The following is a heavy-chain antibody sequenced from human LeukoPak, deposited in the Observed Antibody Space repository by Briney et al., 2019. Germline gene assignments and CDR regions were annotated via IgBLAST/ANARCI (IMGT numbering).Heavy chain of an antibody. Sequence: SETLSLTCAVYGGSFSGYYWSWIRQPPGKGLEWIGEINHSGSTNYNPSLKSRVTISVDTSKNQFSLKLSSVTAADTAVYYCAREGLPVGVDYAFDIWGQGTMVTVSS. J-gene: IGHJ3*02. D-gene: IGHD3-3*01. CDR1: GGSFSGYY. V-gene: IGHV4-34*01. CDR2: INHSGST. CDR3: AREGLPVGVDYAFDI.